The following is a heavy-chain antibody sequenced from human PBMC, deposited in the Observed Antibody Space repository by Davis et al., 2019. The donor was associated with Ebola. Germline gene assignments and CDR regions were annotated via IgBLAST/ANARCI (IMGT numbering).Heavy chain of an antibody. CDR3: ATGGTEVRGVMVP. D-gene: IGHD3-10*01. CDR2: ISSSSSYV. CDR1: GFTSSHYN. Sequence: GESLKISCAASGFTSSHYNIHWVRQAPGKGLEWVSYISSSSSYVYYADSLKGRFTISRDNAKNSVFLQMNSLKIEDTAVYFCATGGTEVRGVMVPWGQGTLVTVSS. J-gene: IGHJ5*02. V-gene: IGHV3-21*03.